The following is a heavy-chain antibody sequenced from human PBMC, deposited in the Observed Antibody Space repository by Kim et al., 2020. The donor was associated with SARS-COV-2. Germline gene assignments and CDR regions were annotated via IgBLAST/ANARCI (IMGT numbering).Heavy chain of an antibody. D-gene: IGHD6-13*01. V-gene: IGHV4-34*01. CDR2: INHSGST. CDR3: ARGVRIAAAGIDY. CDR1: GGSFSGYY. J-gene: IGHJ4*02. Sequence: SETLSLTCAVYGGSFSGYYWSWIRQPPGKGLEWIGEINHSGSTNYNPSLKSRVTISVDTSKNQFSLKLSSVTAADTAVYYCARGVRIAAAGIDYWGQGTLVTVSS.